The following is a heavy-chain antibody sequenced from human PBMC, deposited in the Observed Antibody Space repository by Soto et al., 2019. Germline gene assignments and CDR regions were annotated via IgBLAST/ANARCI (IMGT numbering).Heavy chain of an antibody. V-gene: IGHV4-39*01. Sequence: SQTLSLTCTVSGGSISSSSYYWGWIRQPPGKGLEWIGSIYYSGSTYYNPSLKSRVTISVDTSKNQFSLKLSSVTAADTAVYYCARQPYSGSYWYFDLWGRGTLVTVSS. CDR3: ARQPYSGSYWYFDL. CDR1: GGSISSSSYY. D-gene: IGHD1-26*01. CDR2: IYYSGST. J-gene: IGHJ2*01.